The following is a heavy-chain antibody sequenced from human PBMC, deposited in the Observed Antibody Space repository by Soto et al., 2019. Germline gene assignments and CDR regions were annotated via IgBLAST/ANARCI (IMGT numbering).Heavy chain of an antibody. CDR1: GFTFSTYG. CDR2: IWYDGSNK. J-gene: IGHJ6*02. Sequence: PGGSLRLDAAAPGFTFSTYGMHGVRKAPGKGLEWVAVIWYDGSNKYYADSVKGRFTISRDNSKNTLYLQMNSLRAEDTAVYYCARDGYSSGWYVVRDYYYYGMDVWGQGTTVTVSS. D-gene: IGHD6-19*01. CDR3: ARDGYSSGWYVVRDYYYYGMDV. V-gene: IGHV3-33*01.